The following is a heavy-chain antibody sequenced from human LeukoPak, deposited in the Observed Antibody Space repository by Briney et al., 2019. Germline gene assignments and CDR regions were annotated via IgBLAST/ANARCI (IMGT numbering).Heavy chain of an antibody. CDR2: INPNSGGT. Sequence: ASVKVSCKASGYTFTAYYIHWVRQAPGQGLEWMGWINPNSGGTHFAQKFQGRVTMTTDTSTSTAYMELRSLRSDDTAVYYCARTPVLTTVIDRFQYNWFDPWGQGTLVTVSS. CDR3: ARTPVLTTVIDRFQYNWFDP. J-gene: IGHJ5*02. V-gene: IGHV1-2*02. D-gene: IGHD4-17*01. CDR1: GYTFTAYY.